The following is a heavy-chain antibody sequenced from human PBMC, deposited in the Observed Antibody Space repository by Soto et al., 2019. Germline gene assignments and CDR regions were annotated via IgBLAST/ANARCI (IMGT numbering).Heavy chain of an antibody. CDR3: AKDRIAVAGTLDD. CDR1: GCALSSYA. J-gene: IGHJ4*02. Sequence: VSLSLSCPASGCALSSYAMSWLRQAPGKGLEWVSAISGSGGSTYYADSVKGRFTISRDNSKNTLYLQMNSLRAEDTAVYYCAKDRIAVAGTLDDWGQGTLVTVSS. CDR2: ISGSGGST. D-gene: IGHD6-19*01. V-gene: IGHV3-23*01.